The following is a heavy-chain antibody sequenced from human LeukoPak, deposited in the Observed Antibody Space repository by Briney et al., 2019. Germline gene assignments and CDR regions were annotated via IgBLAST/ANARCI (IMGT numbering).Heavy chain of an antibody. CDR2: ISAYNGNT. V-gene: IGHV1-18*01. CDR1: GYTFTSYG. D-gene: IGHD3-16*02. Sequence: GASVKVSCKASGYTFTSYGISWVRQAPGQGLEWMGWISAYNGNTNYAQKLQGRVTMTTDTSTSTAYMELRSLRSDDTAVYYCARATYDYVWGSYRKGFDYWGQGTLVTVSS. CDR3: ARATYDYVWGSYRKGFDY. J-gene: IGHJ4*02.